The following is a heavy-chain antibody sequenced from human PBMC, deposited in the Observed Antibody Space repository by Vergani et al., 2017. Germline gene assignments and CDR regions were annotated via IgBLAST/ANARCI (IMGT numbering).Heavy chain of an antibody. Sequence: EGQLVESGGGLVKPGGSLRLSCAASEFTFSDVWMSWVRQAPGKGLESVARIKSNADGGSADYAASVKGRFIISRDDSKNFLYLQMNSLKIEDTALYFCTAEKEVAFYYSYYHMDVWGKGTTVTVSS. D-gene: IGHD2-21*01. CDR1: EFTFSDVW. V-gene: IGHV3-15*01. CDR2: IKSNADGGSA. J-gene: IGHJ6*03. CDR3: TAEKEVAFYYSYYHMDV.